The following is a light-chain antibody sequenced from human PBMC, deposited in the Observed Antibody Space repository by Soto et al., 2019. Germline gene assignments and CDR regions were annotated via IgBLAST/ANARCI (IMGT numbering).Light chain of an antibody. CDR2: AAS. CDR1: HTINNY. J-gene: IGKJ1*01. Sequence: DIQMPQSPSSLSASVGDRVTITCRAGHTINNYLNWYQQRPGKAPKLLIYAASSLQSRVPSRFLGSGSGTYFTLTITSLQPEDFATYFCPQSYSTPPTFGQGTKVESK. V-gene: IGKV1-39*01. CDR3: PQSYSTPPT.